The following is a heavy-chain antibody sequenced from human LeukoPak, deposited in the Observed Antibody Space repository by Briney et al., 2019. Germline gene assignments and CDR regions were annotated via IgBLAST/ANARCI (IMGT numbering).Heavy chain of an antibody. V-gene: IGHV4-61*02. J-gene: IGHJ4*02. CDR1: GGSISSGSYY. Sequence: SETLSLTCTVSGGSISSGSYYWSWIRQPAGKGLEWIGRIYTSGSTNYNPSLKSPVTISVDTSKNQCSLKLRSVTAADTAVYYCARVASTYYYDSSGYYYDPLFDYWGQGTLVTVSS. CDR3: ARVASTYYYDSSGYYYDPLFDY. CDR2: IYTSGST. D-gene: IGHD3-22*01.